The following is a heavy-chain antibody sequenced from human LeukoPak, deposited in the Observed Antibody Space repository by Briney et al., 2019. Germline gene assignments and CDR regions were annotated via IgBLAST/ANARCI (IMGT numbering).Heavy chain of an antibody. CDR1: DGSITFSGYY. J-gene: IGHJ3*02. CDR3: AREDRAAADRPNAFDI. V-gene: IGHV4-39*07. CDR2: IYYSGNT. D-gene: IGHD6-13*01. Sequence: SETLSLTCSVSDGSITFSGYYWGWIRQPPGKGLEWIGNIYYSGNTHYNPSLKSRVTISVDKSKNQFSLKLSSVTAADTAVYYCAREDRAAADRPNAFDIWGQGTMVTVSS.